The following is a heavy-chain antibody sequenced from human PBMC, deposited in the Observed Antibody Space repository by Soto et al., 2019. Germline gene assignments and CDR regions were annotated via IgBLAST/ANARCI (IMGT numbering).Heavy chain of an antibody. V-gene: IGHV4-30-2*06. CDR1: GGSVTNGRSS. J-gene: IGHJ5*02. CDR2: IYHSGST. Sequence: PSETLSLTCSVSGGSVTNGRSSWTWIRQSPGKGLEWIAYIYHSGSTYYNPSLRSRVTISVARSENQFSLKLSSVTAADTAVYYCVRESAASGPNWFDTWGPGTLVTVSS. CDR3: VRESAASGPNWFDT. D-gene: IGHD6-13*01.